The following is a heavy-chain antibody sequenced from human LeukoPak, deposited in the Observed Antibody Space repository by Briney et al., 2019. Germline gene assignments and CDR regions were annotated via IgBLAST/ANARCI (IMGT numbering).Heavy chain of an antibody. D-gene: IGHD3-10*01. V-gene: IGHV3-21*04. CDR2: ISSSSSKI. CDR3: AKDHGSGSYYNGAFDI. Sequence: GGSLRLSCAASGFTFSSYSMNWVRQAPGEGLEWVSSISSSSSKIYYADSVKGRFTISRDNAKNSLFLQMNSLRAEDTAVYYCAKDHGSGSYYNGAFDIWGQGTMVTVSS. CDR1: GFTFSSYS. J-gene: IGHJ3*02.